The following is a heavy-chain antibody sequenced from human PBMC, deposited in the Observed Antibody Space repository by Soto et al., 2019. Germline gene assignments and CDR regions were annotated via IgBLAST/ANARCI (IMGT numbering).Heavy chain of an antibody. J-gene: IGHJ4*02. CDR1: GFTFSSYG. CDR3: ARGSRSSLDF. D-gene: IGHD6-6*01. CDR2: IWYDGSNK. Sequence: QVQLVDSGGGVVQPGRSLRLSCAASGFTFSSYGMHWVRQAPGKGLEWVAVIWYDGSNKYYADSMKGRFTITRDDSKNTLYLLMNSLRPDDTAVYYCARGSRSSLDFWGQGTLVTVSS. V-gene: IGHV3-33*01.